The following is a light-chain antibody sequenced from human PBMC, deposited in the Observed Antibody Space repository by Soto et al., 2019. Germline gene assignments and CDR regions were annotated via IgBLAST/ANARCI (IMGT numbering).Light chain of an antibody. CDR2: GAS. Sequence: EIVMTQSPATLSVSPGESATLSCRASQNVSNNLAWYQQKPGQAPRLLIYGASARATGIPARFSGSGSGTEFTLTISSLQSEDFEVYYCQQYNNWPLTFGGGTKVEIK. CDR3: QQYNNWPLT. CDR1: QNVSNN. J-gene: IGKJ4*01. V-gene: IGKV3-15*01.